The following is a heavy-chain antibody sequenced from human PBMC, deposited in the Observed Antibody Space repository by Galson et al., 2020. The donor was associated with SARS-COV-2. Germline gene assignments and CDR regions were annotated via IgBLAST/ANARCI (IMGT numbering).Heavy chain of an antibody. CDR2: INPNSGGT. CDR3: ATPLKSYYYDSSGYLDAFDI. J-gene: IGHJ3*02. V-gene: IGHV1-2*02. D-gene: IGHD3-22*01. CDR1: GYTFTGYY. Sequence: ASVKVSCKASGYTFTGYYMHWVRQAPGQGLEWMGWINPNSGGTNYAQKFQGRVTMTRDTSISTAYMELSRLRSDDTAVYYCATPLKSYYYDSSGYLDAFDIWGLGTMVTVSS.